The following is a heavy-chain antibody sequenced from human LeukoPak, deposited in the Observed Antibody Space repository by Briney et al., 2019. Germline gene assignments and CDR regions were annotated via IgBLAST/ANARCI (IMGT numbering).Heavy chain of an antibody. V-gene: IGHV4-30-2*01. Sequence: PSETLSLTCTVSGGSISSGGYYWSWIRQPPGKGLEWIGYIYHSGSTYYNPSLKSRVTISVDRSKNQFSLKLSSVTAADTAVYYCARTGGSYKSIDYWGQGTLVTVSS. CDR2: IYHSGST. J-gene: IGHJ4*02. CDR3: ARTGGSYKSIDY. CDR1: GGSISSGGYY. D-gene: IGHD1-26*01.